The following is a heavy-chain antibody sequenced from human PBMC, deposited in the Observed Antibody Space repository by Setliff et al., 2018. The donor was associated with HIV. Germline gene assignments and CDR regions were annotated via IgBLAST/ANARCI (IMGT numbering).Heavy chain of an antibody. CDR1: EFTFSTYA. J-gene: IGHJ4*02. V-gene: IGHV3-15*01. D-gene: IGHD1-26*01. CDR3: ATESRLLAGGSYPFDN. Sequence: GGSLRLSCAASEFTFSTYAMSWVRQAPGKGLEWVSVIGSKGKADGETIDYATPVKGRFIISRDYSENTLFLQMNDLKIEDTGVYYCATESRLLAGGSYPFDNWGQGTLVTVSS. CDR2: SKGKADGETI.